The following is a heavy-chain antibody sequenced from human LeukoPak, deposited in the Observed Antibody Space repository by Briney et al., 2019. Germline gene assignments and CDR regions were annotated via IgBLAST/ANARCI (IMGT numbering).Heavy chain of an antibody. CDR3: ARGKSSGWGLRVQPEMIFDC. D-gene: IGHD6-19*01. Sequence: GGSLRLSCAASGFTFRSYSMNWVRQAPGKGLEWVSYISSSSSTIYYADSVKGRFTISRDNAKNSLYLQMNSLRDEDTAVYYCARGKSSGWGLRVQPEMIFDCWGQGTLVTVSS. CDR2: ISSSSSTI. CDR1: GFTFRSYS. V-gene: IGHV3-48*02. J-gene: IGHJ4*02.